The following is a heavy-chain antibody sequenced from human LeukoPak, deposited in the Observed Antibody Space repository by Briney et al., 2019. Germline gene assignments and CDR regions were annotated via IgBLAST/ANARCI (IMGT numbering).Heavy chain of an antibody. D-gene: IGHD2-15*01. CDR3: ARDPLRVVSGYFQH. CDR1: GFTFSSYS. CDR2: ISTTNSPI. J-gene: IGHJ1*01. V-gene: IGHV3-48*04. Sequence: GGSLRLSCAASGFTFSSYSMNWVRQAPGKGLEWVSYISTTNSPIHYTDSVKGRFTISRDNAKNSLYLQMNSLRAEDTAVYYCARDPLRVVSGYFQHWGQGTLVTVSS.